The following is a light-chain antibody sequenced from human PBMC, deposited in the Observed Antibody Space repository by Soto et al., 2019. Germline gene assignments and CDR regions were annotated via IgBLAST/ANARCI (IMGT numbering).Light chain of an antibody. V-gene: IGKV1-39*01. Sequence: DIQMNQSPSSLSASVGDRVTITCRASQSISSYLNWYQQKPGKTPKLLIYAASSLPSRVPSRVSGSGSGTDFTLTISSLQPEDFATYYCQQSYSTPTFGQGTKLEIK. J-gene: IGKJ2*01. CDR1: QSISSY. CDR2: AAS. CDR3: QQSYSTPT.